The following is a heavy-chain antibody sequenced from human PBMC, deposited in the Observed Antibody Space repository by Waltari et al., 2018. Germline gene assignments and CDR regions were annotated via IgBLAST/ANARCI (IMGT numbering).Heavy chain of an antibody. CDR2: IFYAGNT. J-gene: IGHJ4*02. CDR1: GASIPSRS. CDR3: ASHQGASFDY. Sequence: QVQLQESGPGLVKSSETLSLTCTVSGASIPSRSWSWIRQSPGKGLEWIGYIFYAGNTTYNPALSSRVAISIDTSKTQFSLELKSVTAADTAVYYCASHQGASFDYWGQGSLVTVSS. V-gene: IGHV4-59*11.